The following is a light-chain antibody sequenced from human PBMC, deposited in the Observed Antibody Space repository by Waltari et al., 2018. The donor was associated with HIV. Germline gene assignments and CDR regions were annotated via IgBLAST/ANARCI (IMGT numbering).Light chain of an antibody. J-gene: IGLJ1*01. V-gene: IGLV2-23*02. CDR1: SSDVGSYNL. CDR2: EVT. Sequence: QSVLTQPASVSGSPGQSITISCTGTSSDVGSYNLVSWYQQYPGKAPKFMIYEVTKRPSGVSNRFSGSKSGNTASLTISGLQAEDEADYYCCSYASSSTYVFGTGTKVTV. CDR3: CSYASSSTYV.